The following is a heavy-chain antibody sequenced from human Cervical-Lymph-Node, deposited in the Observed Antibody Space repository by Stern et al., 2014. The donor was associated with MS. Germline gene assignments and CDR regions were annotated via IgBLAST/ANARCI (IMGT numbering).Heavy chain of an antibody. CDR3: VKRGITEVRGVRLGDY. D-gene: IGHD3-10*01. Sequence: VQLEESGGGVVQPGRSLRLTCTVSGFTFSSYGMHWVRQAPGKGLEWVAVIYYDGSDTYYAESVKGRFTITRDNSKNTLYLEMRSLRPEDTAVYYCVKRGITEVRGVRLGDYWGPGTLVIVSS. J-gene: IGHJ4*02. V-gene: IGHV3-30*18. CDR2: IYYDGSDT. CDR1: GFTFSSYG.